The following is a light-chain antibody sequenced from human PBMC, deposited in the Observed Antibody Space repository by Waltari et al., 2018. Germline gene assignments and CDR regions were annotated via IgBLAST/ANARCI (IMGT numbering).Light chain of an antibody. CDR3: QQYYDAPRT. CDR2: WAS. J-gene: IGKJ1*01. CDR1: ESLLHSNGYTY. Sequence: DIVMTQSPLSLPVTPGEPASISCRSSESLLHSNGYTYLDWYLQKPGQSPHLLIYWASNRASGVPDRFSGSGSGTDFTLKISRVEAEDVGVYYCQQYYDAPRTFGQGTKVEIK. V-gene: IGKV2-28*01.